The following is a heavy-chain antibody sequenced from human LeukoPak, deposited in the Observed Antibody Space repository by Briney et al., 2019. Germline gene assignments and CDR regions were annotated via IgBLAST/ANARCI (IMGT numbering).Heavy chain of an antibody. D-gene: IGHD3-22*01. CDR2: IYSGGST. J-gene: IGHJ4*02. V-gene: IGHV3-66*02. CDR3: ARDQGGSQYYYDSSGYSS. CDR1: GFTVSSNY. Sequence: PGGSLRLSCAASGFTVSSNYMSWVRQAPGKGLEWVSVIYSGGSTYYADSVKGRFTIPRDNSKNTLYLQMNSLRAEDTAVYYCARDQGGSQYYYDSSGYSSWGQGTLVTVSS.